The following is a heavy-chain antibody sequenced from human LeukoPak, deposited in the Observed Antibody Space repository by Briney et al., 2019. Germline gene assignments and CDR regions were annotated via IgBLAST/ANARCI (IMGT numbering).Heavy chain of an antibody. V-gene: IGHV4-39*02. J-gene: IGHJ1*01. Sequence: KPSETLSLTCTISGGFISSSSYYWGWIRQPQGKGLEWIGDIYYTGSTYYNASLKSRVSISIDTSNNPFSLKLSSVTAADTALYYCARRRYYDSTGYLDWGQGTLVTVSS. CDR2: IYYTGST. CDR3: ARRRYYDSTGYLD. CDR1: GGFISSSSYY. D-gene: IGHD3-22*01.